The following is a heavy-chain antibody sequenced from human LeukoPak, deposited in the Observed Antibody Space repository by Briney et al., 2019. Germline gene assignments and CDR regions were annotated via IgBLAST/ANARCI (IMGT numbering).Heavy chain of an antibody. CDR1: GGSIRSYH. CDR2: IYTSGNT. V-gene: IGHV4-4*07. J-gene: IGHJ2*01. D-gene: IGHD3-16*01. Sequence: SETPSLTCTVSGGSIRSYHWSWIRQPAGKGLEWVGLIYTSGNTKYNSSLKSRVSMSVDTSKNQFSLKLRSVTAADTAVYFCASLGSGRFFDLWGRGNPFTVSS. CDR3: ASLGSGRFFDL.